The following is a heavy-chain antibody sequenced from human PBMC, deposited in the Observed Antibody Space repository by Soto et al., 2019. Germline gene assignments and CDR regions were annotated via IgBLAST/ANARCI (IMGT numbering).Heavy chain of an antibody. Sequence: QVQLVESGGGVVQPGRSLRLSCAASGFTFSSYGMHWVRQAPGKGLEWVAVIWDDGNNKYYADSVKGLFTISRDNSKNTLYLQMNSLRAEDTAVYYCAREAPYYGMDVWGQGTTVTVSS. J-gene: IGHJ6*02. CDR3: AREAPYYGMDV. CDR2: IWDDGNNK. CDR1: GFTFSSYG. V-gene: IGHV3-33*01.